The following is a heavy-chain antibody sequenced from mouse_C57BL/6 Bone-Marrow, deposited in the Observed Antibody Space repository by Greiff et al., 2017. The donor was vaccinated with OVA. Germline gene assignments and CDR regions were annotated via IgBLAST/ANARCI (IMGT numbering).Heavy chain of an antibody. Sequence: EVHLVESGGGLVKPGGSLKLSCAASGFTFSSYAMSWVRQTPEKRLEWVATISDGGSYTYYPDNVKGRFTISRDNAKNNLYLQMSHLKSEDTAMYYCARGQIYYYGSSYPFAYWGQGTLVTVSA. CDR2: ISDGGSYT. CDR1: GFTFSSYA. J-gene: IGHJ3*01. CDR3: ARGQIYYYGSSYPFAY. D-gene: IGHD1-1*01. V-gene: IGHV5-4*01.